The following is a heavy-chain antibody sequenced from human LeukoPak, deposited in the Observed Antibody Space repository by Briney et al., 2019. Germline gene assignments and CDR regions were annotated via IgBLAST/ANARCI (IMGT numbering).Heavy chain of an antibody. CDR2: ISYDGSNK. D-gene: IGHD5-18*01. Sequence: GGSLRLSCAASGFTFSSYGMHWVRQAPGKGLEWVAVISYDGSNKYYADSVKGRFTISRDNSKNTLYLQMNSLRAEDTAVYYCARERVDSYGVFDYWGQGTLVTVSS. CDR1: GFTFSSYG. CDR3: ARERVDSYGVFDY. J-gene: IGHJ4*02. V-gene: IGHV3-30*03.